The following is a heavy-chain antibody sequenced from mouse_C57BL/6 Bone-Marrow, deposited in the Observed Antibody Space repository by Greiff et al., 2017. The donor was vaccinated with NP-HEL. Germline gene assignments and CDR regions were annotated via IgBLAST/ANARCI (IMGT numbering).Heavy chain of an antibody. D-gene: IGHD4-1*01. CDR2: IYPGSVRT. V-gene: IGHV1-55*01. CDR1: GYTFTSYW. CDR3: ARYLGKGAMDY. J-gene: IGHJ4*01. Sequence: QVQLQQPGAELVKPGASVKMSCKASGYTFTSYWITWVKQRPGQGLEWIGDIYPGSVRTHYNAKFQSKATLTVDTSSSTAYMQLSSLTSEDSAVYYCARYLGKGAMDYWGQGTSVTVSS.